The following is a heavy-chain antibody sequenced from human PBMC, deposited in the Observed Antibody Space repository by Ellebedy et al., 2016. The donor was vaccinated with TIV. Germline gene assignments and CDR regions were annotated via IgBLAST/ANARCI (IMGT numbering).Heavy chain of an antibody. CDR1: GGSISSYY. V-gene: IGHV4-59*08. Sequence: MPGGSLRLSCTVSGGSISSYYWSWIRQPPGKGLEWIGYIYYSGSTNYNPSLKSRVTIPVDTSKNQFSLKRSSGTAADTAVYYCGRHRGYGSGVLFDYWGQGTLVTVSS. CDR2: IYYSGST. D-gene: IGHD3-10*01. J-gene: IGHJ4*02. CDR3: GRHRGYGSGVLFDY.